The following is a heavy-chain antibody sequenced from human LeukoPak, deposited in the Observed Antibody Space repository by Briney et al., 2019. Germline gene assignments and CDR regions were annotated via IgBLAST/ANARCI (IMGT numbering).Heavy chain of an antibody. Sequence: GGSLRLSCAASGFTFSSAWMNWVRLAPGKGLEWVGRIKSETDGGTTDYAAPVKGTFTISRDDSENTLYLQMNSLKTEDTAVYYCTRRSSAAGRQYFDYWGQGTLVTVSS. D-gene: IGHD6-13*01. CDR2: IKSETDGGTT. J-gene: IGHJ4*02. CDR3: TRRSSAAGRQYFDY. V-gene: IGHV3-15*07. CDR1: GFTFSSAW.